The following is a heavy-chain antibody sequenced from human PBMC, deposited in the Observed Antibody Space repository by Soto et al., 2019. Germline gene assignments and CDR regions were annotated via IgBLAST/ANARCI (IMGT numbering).Heavy chain of an antibody. CDR2: ISSSGGTI. J-gene: IGHJ4*02. Sequence: GGSLRLSCAASGFTFSDYYMSWIRQAPGKGLEWVSYISSSGGTIYYADSVKGRFTISRDNAKNSLYLQMNSLRAEDTAVYYCAREAYYGSGSYLTPSPFFDYWGQGTLVTVSS. CDR3: AREAYYGSGSYLTPSPFFDY. V-gene: IGHV3-11*01. CDR1: GFTFSDYY. D-gene: IGHD3-10*01.